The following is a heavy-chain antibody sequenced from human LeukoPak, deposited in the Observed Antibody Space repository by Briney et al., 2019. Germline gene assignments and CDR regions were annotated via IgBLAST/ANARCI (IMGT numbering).Heavy chain of an antibody. D-gene: IGHD1-20*01. CDR3: ARSGMYTAFDI. J-gene: IGHJ3*02. CDR2: INHSGST. V-gene: IGHV4-34*01. Sequence: KPSETLSLTCAVYGGSFSGYYWSWIRQPPGKGLEWIGEINHSGSTNYNPSLKSRVTVSVDTSKNQFSLKLSSVTAADTAVYYCARSGMYTAFDIWGQGTMVTVSS. CDR1: GGSFSGYY.